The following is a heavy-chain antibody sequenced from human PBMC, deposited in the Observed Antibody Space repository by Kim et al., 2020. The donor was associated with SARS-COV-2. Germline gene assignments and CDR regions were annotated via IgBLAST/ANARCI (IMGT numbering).Heavy chain of an antibody. CDR1: GFTFSSCA. D-gene: IGHD3-10*01. CDR2: ISYDGGNK. V-gene: IGHV3-30-3*01. CDR3: ARDHWSRLRGLTYSYYGMDV. J-gene: IGHJ6*02. Sequence: GGSLRLSCAASGFTFSSCAIHWVRQAPGKGLEWVAVISYDGGNKNYADSVKGRFTISRDNSKNTLYLQMNSLRAEDTALYYCARDHWSRLRGLTYSYYGMDVWGQGTTVTVSS.